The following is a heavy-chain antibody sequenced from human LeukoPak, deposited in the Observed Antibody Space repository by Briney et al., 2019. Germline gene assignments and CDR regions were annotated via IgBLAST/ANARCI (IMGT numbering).Heavy chain of an antibody. V-gene: IGHV1-46*01. D-gene: IGHD4-17*01. CDR3: ARDLSVGLSRGDYVFDY. J-gene: IGHJ4*02. CDR1: GYTFTSYY. CDR2: INPSGGST. Sequence: ASVKVSCKASGYTFTSYYMHWVRQAPGQGLEWMGIINPSGGSTSYAQKFQGRVTMTRDTSTSTVYMELSSLRSEDTAVYYCARDLSVGLSRGDYVFDYWGQGTLVTVSS.